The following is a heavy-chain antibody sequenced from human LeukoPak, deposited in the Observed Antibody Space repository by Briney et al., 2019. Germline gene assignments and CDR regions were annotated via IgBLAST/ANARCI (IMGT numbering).Heavy chain of an antibody. D-gene: IGHD2-15*01. J-gene: IGHJ6*03. CDR2: ISGSGGST. CDR3: AKTPYCSGGSCYSRFKDYYYMDV. Sequence: GGSLRLSCAASGFTFSSYAMSWVRQAPGKGLEWVSAISGSGGSTYYADSVKGRFTISRDNSKNTLYLQMNSLRAEDTAVYYCAKTPYCSGGSCYSRFKDYYYMDVWGKGTTVTVSS. V-gene: IGHV3-23*01. CDR1: GFTFSSYA.